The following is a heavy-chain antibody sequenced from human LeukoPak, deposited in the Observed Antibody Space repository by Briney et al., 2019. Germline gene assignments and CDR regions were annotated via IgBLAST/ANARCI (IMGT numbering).Heavy chain of an antibody. D-gene: IGHD6-19*01. CDR3: ARLYSSGWYSWFDP. CDR1: GFTFISYS. V-gene: IGHV3-48*02. CDR2: ISSSSSTI. Sequence: GGSLRLSCAASGFTFISYSMNWVRQAPGKGLEWVSSISSSSSTIYYADSVKGRFTISRDNAKNSLYLQMNSLRDEDTAVYYCARLYSSGWYSWFDPWGQGTLVTVSS. J-gene: IGHJ5*02.